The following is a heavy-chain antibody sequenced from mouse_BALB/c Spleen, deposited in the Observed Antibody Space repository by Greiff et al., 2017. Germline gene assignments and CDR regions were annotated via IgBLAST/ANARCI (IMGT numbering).Heavy chain of an antibody. CDR3: ARGYYDYGPFAY. J-gene: IGHJ3*01. CDR2: IRNKANGYTT. V-gene: IGHV7-3*02. Sequence: EVHLVESGGGLVQPGGSLRLSCATSGFTFTDYYMSWVRQPPGKALEWLGFIRNKANGYTTEYSASVKGRFTISRDNSQSIFYLQMNTLRAEDSATYYCARGYYDYGPFAYWGQGTLVTVSA. D-gene: IGHD2-4*01. CDR1: GFTFTDYY.